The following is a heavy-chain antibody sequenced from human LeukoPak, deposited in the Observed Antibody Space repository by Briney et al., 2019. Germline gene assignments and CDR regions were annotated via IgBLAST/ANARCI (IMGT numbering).Heavy chain of an antibody. CDR2: ISTGRSYI. D-gene: IGHD3-3*01. CDR1: GFTFSIYS. J-gene: IGHJ3*02. CDR3: AAHYDFADAFDI. Sequence: GGSLRLSCAGSGFTFSIYSMGWVRQAPGKGLEWVSSISTGRSYIYYADSVKGRFTISRDNAKNSLYLQMNSLRAEDTAVYYCAAHYDFADAFDIWGQGTMVTVSS. V-gene: IGHV3-21*01.